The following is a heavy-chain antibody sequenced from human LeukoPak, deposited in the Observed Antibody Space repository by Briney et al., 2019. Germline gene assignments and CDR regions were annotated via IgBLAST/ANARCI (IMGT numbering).Heavy chain of an antibody. D-gene: IGHD2-2*01. CDR1: GSTFSSYG. CDR3: ARDQNGEYVLNGMDV. CDR2: IWYDGSNK. Sequence: GRSLRLSCAASGSTFSSYGMHWVRQAPGKGLEWVAVIWYDGSNKYYADSVKGRFTISRDNSKNTLYLQMNSLRAEDTAVYYCARDQNGEYVLNGMDVWGQGTTVTVSS. J-gene: IGHJ6*02. V-gene: IGHV3-33*01.